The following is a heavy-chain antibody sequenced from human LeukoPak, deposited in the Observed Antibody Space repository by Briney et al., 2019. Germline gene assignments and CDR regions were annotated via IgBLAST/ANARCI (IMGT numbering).Heavy chain of an antibody. CDR1: GGTFSSYA. J-gene: IGHJ4*02. Sequence: ASVKVSCKASGGTFSSYAISWVRQAPGQGLEWIGRIIPIFGTANYAQKFQGRVTITTDESTSTAYMELSSLRSEDTAVYYCARDGYSSGWIHWGQGTLVTVSS. D-gene: IGHD6-19*01. V-gene: IGHV1-69*05. CDR3: ARDGYSSGWIH. CDR2: IIPIFGTA.